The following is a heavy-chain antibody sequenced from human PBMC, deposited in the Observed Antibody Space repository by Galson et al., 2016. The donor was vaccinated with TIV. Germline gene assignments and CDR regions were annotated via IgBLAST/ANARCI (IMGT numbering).Heavy chain of an antibody. D-gene: IGHD4-17*01. J-gene: IGHJ4*02. V-gene: IGHV3-7*01. CDR1: GFTFSTYW. Sequence: SLRLSCAASGFTFSTYWMSWVRQAPGEGLQWVANIKLDGTDQNYVDSVKGRFSISRDNAKNSLFLQMNTLRPEDTAVYYCARDWDDYGAHSALDDWGQGTLVTVSS. CDR3: ARDWDDYGAHSALDD. CDR2: IKLDGTDQ.